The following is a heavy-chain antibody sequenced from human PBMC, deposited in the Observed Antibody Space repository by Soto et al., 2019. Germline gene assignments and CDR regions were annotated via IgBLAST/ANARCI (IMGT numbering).Heavy chain of an antibody. Sequence: QVQLVESGGGVVQPGRSLRLSCAASGFTFSSYGMHWVRQAPGKGLEWVAVISDDGSNKYYADSVKGRFTISRDNSKNTLYLQMNSLRAEDTAVYYCAKDMGATWSPLDYWGQGTLVTVSS. J-gene: IGHJ4*02. V-gene: IGHV3-30*18. D-gene: IGHD1-26*01. CDR2: ISDDGSNK. CDR3: AKDMGATWSPLDY. CDR1: GFTFSSYG.